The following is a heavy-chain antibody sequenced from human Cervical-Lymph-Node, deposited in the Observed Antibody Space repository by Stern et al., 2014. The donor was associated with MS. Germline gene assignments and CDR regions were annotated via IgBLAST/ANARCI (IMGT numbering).Heavy chain of an antibody. Sequence: QVQLVQSGAEVKKPGSSVKVSCKASGGTFSDVVNWERQAPGQGLDWMGGIIPTFGTINYAQNFQGRVKITADESMTTVYMELSSLRSEDTALYYCATTFHWGQGTLITVSS. CDR1: GGTFSDV. J-gene: IGHJ4*02. V-gene: IGHV1-69*01. CDR2: IIPTFGTI. D-gene: IGHD3-16*01. CDR3: ATTFH.